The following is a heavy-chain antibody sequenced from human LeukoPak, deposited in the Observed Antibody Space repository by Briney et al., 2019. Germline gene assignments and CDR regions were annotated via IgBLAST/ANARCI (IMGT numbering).Heavy chain of an antibody. CDR2: IFYSGST. Sequence: SETLSLTCTVTGGSISSYHWSWIRQPPGKGLEWIGYIFYSGSTNYNPSLKSRVPISVDTSKNQFSLKLSSVTAADTAVYYCARGPGGGTWFDYWGQGTLVTVSS. V-gene: IGHV4-59*01. J-gene: IGHJ5*01. CDR3: ARGPGGGTWFDY. D-gene: IGHD3-16*01. CDR1: GGSISSYH.